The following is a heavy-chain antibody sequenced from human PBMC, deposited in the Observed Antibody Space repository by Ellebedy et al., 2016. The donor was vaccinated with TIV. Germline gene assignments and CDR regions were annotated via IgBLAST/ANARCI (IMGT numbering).Heavy chain of an antibody. D-gene: IGHD6-19*01. CDR3: ARDSGQRAVAATGVY. Sequence: ASVKVSXKASRYTFSRYYIHWVRQAPGQGLEWMGLVNPTSDYTSYAQKFQDRVTMTRDTSTSTVYMELSSLRSEDTAVYYCARDSGQRAVAATGVYWGQGTLVTVSS. CDR1: RYTFSRYY. CDR2: VNPTSDYT. J-gene: IGHJ4*02. V-gene: IGHV1-46*01.